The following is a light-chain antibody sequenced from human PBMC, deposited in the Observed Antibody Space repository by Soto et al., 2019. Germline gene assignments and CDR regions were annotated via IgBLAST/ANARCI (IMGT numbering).Light chain of an antibody. Sequence: QSVLTQPPSASGSPGQSVTISCTGTSSDIGGYNFVSWYQQHPGKAPKLMIDEVNTRPSGVPDRFSGSKSGNTASLSVSGLQAEDEADYYCSSYADTNNLVFGGGTKVTVL. J-gene: IGLJ2*01. CDR1: SSDIGGYNF. CDR2: EVN. V-gene: IGLV2-8*01. CDR3: SSYADTNNLV.